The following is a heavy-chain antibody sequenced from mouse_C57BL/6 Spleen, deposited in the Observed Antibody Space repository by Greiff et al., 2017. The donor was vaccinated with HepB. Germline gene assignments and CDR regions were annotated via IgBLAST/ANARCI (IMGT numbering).Heavy chain of an antibody. CDR1: GYTFTSYW. D-gene: IGHD3-3*01. CDR3: GRRGLLDWYFGV. Sequence: QVQLKQPGAELVRPGSSVKLSCKASGYTFTSYWMHWVKQRPIQGLEWIGNIDPSDSETHYNQKFKDKATLTVDKSSSTAYMQLRSLASEDPSVYFRGRRGLLDWYFGVWGTGTTVTVSS. CDR2: IDPSDSET. J-gene: IGHJ1*03. V-gene: IGHV1-52*01.